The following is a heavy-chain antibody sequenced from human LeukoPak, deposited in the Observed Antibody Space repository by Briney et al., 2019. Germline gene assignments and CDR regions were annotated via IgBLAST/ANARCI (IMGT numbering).Heavy chain of an antibody. D-gene: IGHD1-26*01. CDR1: GFTFNSYS. Sequence: PGGSLRLSCGVSGFTFNSYSMNWVRQAPGKGLEWVSSISSSSSYIYYADSVKGRFTISRDNAKNSLYLQMNSLRAEDTAVYYCARVLTVGATTDAFDIWGQGTMVTVSS. J-gene: IGHJ3*02. V-gene: IGHV3-21*01. CDR3: ARVLTVGATTDAFDI. CDR2: ISSSSSYI.